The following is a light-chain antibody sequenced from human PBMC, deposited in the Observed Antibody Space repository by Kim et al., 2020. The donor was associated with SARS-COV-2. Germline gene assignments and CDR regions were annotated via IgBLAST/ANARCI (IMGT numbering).Light chain of an antibody. CDR1: KRIVAS. V-gene: IGKV6-21*01. Sequence: EVVLTQSPDFQSVAPRERVTITCRASKRIVASLHWYQQKPGQSPKLLIQYTSQSFSGVPSRFTGSGSGTDFTLTINGLEPEDAATYYCRQSSILPYTFGQGTKLEI. CDR2: YTS. CDR3: RQSSILPYT. J-gene: IGKJ2*01.